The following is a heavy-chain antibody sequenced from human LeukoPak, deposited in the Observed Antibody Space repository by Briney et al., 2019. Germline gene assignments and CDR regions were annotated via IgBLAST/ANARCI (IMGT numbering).Heavy chain of an antibody. CDR3: VSQKWLYAFDI. CDR2: IYSGGAT. CDR1: GLTVNSNY. J-gene: IGHJ3*02. D-gene: IGHD5-24*01. V-gene: IGHV3-53*01. Sequence: GGSLRLSCAASGLTVNSNYRSWVRQAPGKGLEWVSAIYSGGATYYPDSVKGRFTASRDDSKNTLYLQMYRLRVEDTAMYYCVSQKWLYAFDIWGQGTMVTVSS.